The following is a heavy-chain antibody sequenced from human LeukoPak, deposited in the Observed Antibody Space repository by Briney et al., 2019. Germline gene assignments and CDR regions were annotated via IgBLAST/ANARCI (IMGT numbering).Heavy chain of an antibody. CDR2: ISSSSSYI. D-gene: IGHD3-22*01. CDR1: GFTFSSYS. J-gene: IGHJ6*02. Sequence: GGSLRLSCAASGFTFSSYSMNWVRRAPGKGLEWVSSISSSSSYIYYADSVKGRFTISRDNAKNSLYLQMNSLRAEDTAVYYCARPITRSYYYDSRGYQYYYYGMDVWGQGTTVTVSS. V-gene: IGHV3-21*01. CDR3: ARPITRSYYYDSRGYQYYYYGMDV.